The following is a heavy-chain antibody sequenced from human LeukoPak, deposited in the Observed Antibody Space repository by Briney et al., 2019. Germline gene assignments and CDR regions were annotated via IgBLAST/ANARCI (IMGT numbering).Heavy chain of an antibody. CDR1: GGTFSSYA. CDR2: IIPILGIA. Sequence: ASVKVSCKASGGTFSSYAISWVRQAPGQGLEWMGRIIPILGIANYAQKFQGRVTITADKSTSTAYMELSSLRSEDTAVYYCARGRIVGATTPFGYWGQGTLVIVSS. J-gene: IGHJ4*02. V-gene: IGHV1-69*04. D-gene: IGHD1-26*01. CDR3: ARGRIVGATTPFGY.